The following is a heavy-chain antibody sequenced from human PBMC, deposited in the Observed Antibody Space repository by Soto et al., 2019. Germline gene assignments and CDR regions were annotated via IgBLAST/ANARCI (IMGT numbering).Heavy chain of an antibody. J-gene: IGHJ4*02. CDR2: ISYDGSNN. CDR1: GFTFTSYA. CDR3: AKTGLKQQLVIGY. Sequence: PGGSLRLSCAASGFTFTSYAIHWIRQAPGKGLEWVAVISYDGSNNYYADSVKGRFTISRDNSKNTLYLQMNSLRAEDTAVYYCAKTGLKQQLVIGYWGQGTLVTVSS. V-gene: IGHV3-30*18. D-gene: IGHD6-13*01.